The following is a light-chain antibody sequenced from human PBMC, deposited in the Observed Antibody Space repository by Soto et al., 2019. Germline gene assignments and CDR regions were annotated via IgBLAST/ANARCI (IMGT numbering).Light chain of an antibody. CDR1: QSVSSGY. CDR2: GAS. V-gene: IGKV3-20*01. J-gene: IGKJ2*01. CDR3: QQYGSSPQYT. Sequence: EIVLTQSPGTLSLSPGERATLSCRASQSVSSGYLAWYQQKPGQAPRLLIYGASSRATGIPARFSGSGSGTDFTLTISRLEPEDFAVYYCQQYGSSPQYTFGQGTKLEIK.